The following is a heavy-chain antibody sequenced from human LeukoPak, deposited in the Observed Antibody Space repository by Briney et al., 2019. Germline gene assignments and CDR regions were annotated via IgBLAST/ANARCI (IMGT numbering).Heavy chain of an antibody. V-gene: IGHV4-39*07. CDR3: AREESYYGVVC. CDR1: GGSISSSSYY. Sequence: KSSETLSLTCTVSGGSISSSSYYWGWIRQPPGKGLEWIGSIYYSGSTYYNPSLKSRVTISVDTSKNQFSLKLSSVTAADTAVYYCAREESYYGVVCWGQGTLVTVSS. D-gene: IGHD1-26*01. CDR2: IYYSGST. J-gene: IGHJ4*02.